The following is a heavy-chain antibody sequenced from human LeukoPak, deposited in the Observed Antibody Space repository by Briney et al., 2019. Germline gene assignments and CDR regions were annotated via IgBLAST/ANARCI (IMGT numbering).Heavy chain of an antibody. Sequence: GRSLRLSCAASGFTFSSYGMHWVRQAPGKGLEWVAVISYDGSNKYYADSVKGRFTISRDNAKNSLYLQMNSLRAEDTAVYYCASFDYGDNFDYWGQGTLVTVSS. V-gene: IGHV3-30*03. D-gene: IGHD4-17*01. CDR3: ASFDYGDNFDY. CDR1: GFTFSSYG. J-gene: IGHJ4*02. CDR2: ISYDGSNK.